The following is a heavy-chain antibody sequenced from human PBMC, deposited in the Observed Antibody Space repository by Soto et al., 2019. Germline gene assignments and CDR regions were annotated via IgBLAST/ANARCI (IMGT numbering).Heavy chain of an antibody. V-gene: IGHV1-3*01. CDR1: GYTFTSYA. J-gene: IGHJ4*02. CDR3: ARDRDIVVVPAAIHFDY. Sequence: ASVKVSCKASGYTFTSYAMHWVRQAPGQRLEWMGWINAGNGNTKYSQKFQGRVTITRDTSASTAYMELSSLRSEDTAVYYCARDRDIVVVPAAIHFDYWGQGTLVTVSS. CDR2: INAGNGNT. D-gene: IGHD2-2*01.